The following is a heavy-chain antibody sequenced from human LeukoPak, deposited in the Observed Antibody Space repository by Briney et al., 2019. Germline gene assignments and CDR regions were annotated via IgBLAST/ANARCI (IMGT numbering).Heavy chain of an antibody. Sequence: PGRSLRLSCAASGFTFSSYGMHWVRQAPGKGLEWVAVISYDGSNKYYADSVKGRFTISRDNSKNTLYLQMNSLRAEDTAVYYCARSEEKPVTSEITMIVVVITPNFDYWGQGTLVTVSS. D-gene: IGHD3-22*01. CDR2: ISYDGSNK. V-gene: IGHV3-30*03. J-gene: IGHJ4*02. CDR1: GFTFSSYG. CDR3: ARSEEKPVTSEITMIVVVITPNFDY.